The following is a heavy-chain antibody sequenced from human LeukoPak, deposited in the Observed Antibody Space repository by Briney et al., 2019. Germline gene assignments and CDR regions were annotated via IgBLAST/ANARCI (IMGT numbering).Heavy chain of an antibody. CDR3: ARGRVGQWLVDAFDI. V-gene: IGHV3-7*01. Sequence: GGSLRLSCAASGFTFDDYGMSWVRQAPGKGLEWVANIKQDGSEKYYVDSVKGRFTISRDNAKNSLYLQMNSLRAEDTAVYYCARGRVGQWLVDAFDIWGQGTMVTVSS. CDR1: GFTFDDYG. CDR2: IKQDGSEK. J-gene: IGHJ3*02. D-gene: IGHD6-19*01.